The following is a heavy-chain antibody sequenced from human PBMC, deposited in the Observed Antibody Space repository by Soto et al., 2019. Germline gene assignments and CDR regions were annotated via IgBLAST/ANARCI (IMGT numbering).Heavy chain of an antibody. CDR3: ARGGWLQSSYYYYGMAV. CDR2: INPNSGGT. J-gene: IGHJ6*02. D-gene: IGHD5-12*01. V-gene: IGHV1-2*04. Sequence: QVQLVQSGAEVKKPGASVKVSCKASGYTFTGYYMHWVRQAPGQGLEWMGWINPNSGGTNYAQKCQGWVTMTRDTCLSTAYMELRRLRSDDTAVYYCARGGWLQSSYYYYGMAVWGQGTTVTVSS. CDR1: GYTFTGYY.